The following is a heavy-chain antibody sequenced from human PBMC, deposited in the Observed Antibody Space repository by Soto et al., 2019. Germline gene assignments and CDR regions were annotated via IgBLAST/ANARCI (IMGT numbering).Heavy chain of an antibody. Sequence: GGSLRLSCAASGFTFSSYAMSWVRQAPGKGLEWVSAISGSGGSTYYADSVKGRFTISRDNSKNTMYLQMNSLRAEDTAVYYCAKEKYGTTVTTGDYWGQGTLVTVSS. J-gene: IGHJ4*02. CDR2: ISGSGGST. D-gene: IGHD4-17*01. V-gene: IGHV3-23*01. CDR1: GFTFSSYA. CDR3: AKEKYGTTVTTGDY.